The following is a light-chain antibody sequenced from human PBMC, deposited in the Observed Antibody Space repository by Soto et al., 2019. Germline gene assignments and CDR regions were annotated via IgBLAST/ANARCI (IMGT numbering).Light chain of an antibody. V-gene: IGKV3-11*01. Sequence: EIVLIQSPATLSLSPGERATLSCRASQSVSTYLAWYQQKPGQAPRLLIYDASNRVTGIPARFSGSGSGTDFTLTISSLEPEDFAVYYCQHRSNWLSITFGQGTRLEIK. J-gene: IGKJ5*01. CDR1: QSVSTY. CDR2: DAS. CDR3: QHRSNWLSIT.